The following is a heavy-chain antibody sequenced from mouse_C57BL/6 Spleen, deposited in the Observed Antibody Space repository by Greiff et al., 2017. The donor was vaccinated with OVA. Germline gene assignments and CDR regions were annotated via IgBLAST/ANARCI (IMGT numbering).Heavy chain of an antibody. Sequence: QVQLKESGAELVRPGTSVKMSCKASGYTFTNYWIGWAKQRPGHGLEWIGDIYPGGGYTNYNEKFKGKATLTADKSSSTAYMQFSSLTSEDSAIYYCARSGALTGTAYFDYWGQGTTLTVSS. CDR3: ARSGALTGTAYFDY. J-gene: IGHJ2*01. CDR2: IYPGGGYT. D-gene: IGHD4-1*01. CDR1: GYTFTNYW. V-gene: IGHV1-63*01.